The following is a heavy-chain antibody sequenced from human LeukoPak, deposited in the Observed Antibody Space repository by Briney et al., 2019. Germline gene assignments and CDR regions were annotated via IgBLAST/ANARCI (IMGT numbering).Heavy chain of an antibody. CDR3: ARGGYYYGSGSSRNFDY. V-gene: IGHV4-38-2*02. D-gene: IGHD3-10*01. Sequence: SETLSLACTVSGYSISSGYYWGWIRQPPGKGLEWIGSIYHSGSTYYNPSLKSRVTISVDTSKNQFSLKLSSVTAADTAVYYCARGGYYYGSGSSRNFDYWGQGTLVTVSS. J-gene: IGHJ4*02. CDR1: GYSISSGYY. CDR2: IYHSGST.